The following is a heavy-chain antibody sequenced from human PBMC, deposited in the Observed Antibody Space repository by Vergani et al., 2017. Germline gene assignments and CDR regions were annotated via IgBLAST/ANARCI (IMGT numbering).Heavy chain of an antibody. J-gene: IGHJ6*03. V-gene: IGHV2-26*01. Sequence: QVTLKESGPVLVKPTETLTLTCTVSGFSLSNARMGVSWIRQPTGKALEWLAHIFSNDEKSYSTSLKSRLTISKDTSKSQVVLTMTNMDRVDTATYYCARTHPLIYYYYMDVWGKGTTVTVSS. CDR1: GFSLSNARMG. CDR2: IFSNDEK. D-gene: IGHD3-16*01. CDR3: ARTHPLIYYYYMDV.